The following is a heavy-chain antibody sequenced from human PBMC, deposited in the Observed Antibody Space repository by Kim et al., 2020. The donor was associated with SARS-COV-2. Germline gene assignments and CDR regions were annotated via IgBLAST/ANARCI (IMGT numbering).Heavy chain of an antibody. J-gene: IGHJ4*02. CDR3: ARCSRNWYLGVPYYFDY. Sequence: GESLKISCKGSGYKFATYWIGWVRQLPGEGLEWMGIIFPDDSDTRYSPSFPGQVTISADKSMNNAYFQWDSLQASSGGIYYCARCSRNWYLGVPYYFDYWGQGTRLTVST. D-gene: IGHD6-13*01. CDR2: IFPDDSDT. V-gene: IGHV5-51*01. CDR1: GYKFATYW.